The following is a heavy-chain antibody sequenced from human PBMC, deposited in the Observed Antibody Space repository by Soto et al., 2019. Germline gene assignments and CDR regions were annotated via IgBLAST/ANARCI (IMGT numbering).Heavy chain of an antibody. Sequence: QVQLVESGGGVVQPGRSLRLSCAASGFTFSSYGMHWVRQAPGKGLEWVAVIWYDGSNKYYADSVKGRFTISRDNSKNTLYLQMNSLRAEDTAVYYCARGRQGVYYYYYYMDVWGKGTTVTVSS. V-gene: IGHV3-33*01. D-gene: IGHD1-1*01. CDR3: ARGRQGVYYYYYYMDV. CDR1: GFTFSSYG. CDR2: IWYDGSNK. J-gene: IGHJ6*03.